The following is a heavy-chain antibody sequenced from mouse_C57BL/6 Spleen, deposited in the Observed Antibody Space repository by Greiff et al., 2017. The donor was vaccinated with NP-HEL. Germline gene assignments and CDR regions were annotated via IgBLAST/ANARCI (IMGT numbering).Heavy chain of an antibody. CDR1: GYAFTNYL. CDR2: INPGSGGT. CDR3: ARRGNYLDY. Sequence: QVQLKESGAELVRPGTSVKVSCKASGYAFTNYLIEWVKQRPGQGLEWIGVINPGSGGTNYNEKFKGKATLTADKSSSTAYMQLSSLTSEDSAVYFCARRGNYLDYWGQGTTLTVSS. V-gene: IGHV1-54*01. J-gene: IGHJ2*01.